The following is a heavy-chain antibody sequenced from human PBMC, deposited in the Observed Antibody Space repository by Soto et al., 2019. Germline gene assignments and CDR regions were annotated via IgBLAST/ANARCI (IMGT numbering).Heavy chain of an antibody. V-gene: IGHV3-33*01. CDR2: IWYDGSNK. D-gene: IGHD4-17*01. Sequence: QVQLVESGGGVVQPGRSLRLSCAASGFTFSSYGMHWVRQAPGKGLEWVAVIWYDGSNKYYADSVKGRFTISRDNSKTTLYLQMNSLRAEDTAVYYCARDRPDYGDYVFDYWGQGTLVTVSS. CDR3: ARDRPDYGDYVFDY. J-gene: IGHJ4*02. CDR1: GFTFSSYG.